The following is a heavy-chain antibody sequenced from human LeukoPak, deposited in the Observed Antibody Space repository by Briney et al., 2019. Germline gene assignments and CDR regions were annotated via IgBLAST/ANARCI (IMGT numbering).Heavy chain of an antibody. V-gene: IGHV4-34*01. Sequence: SETLSLTCAVYGGSFSGYYWSWLRQPPGKGLEWIGEINHSGSTNYNPSLKSRVTISVDTSKNQFSLKPSSVTAADTAVYYCARVKSYYGSGSYCFDYWGQGTLVTVSS. CDR1: GGSFSGYY. CDR2: INHSGST. J-gene: IGHJ4*02. D-gene: IGHD3-10*01. CDR3: ARVKSYYGSGSYCFDY.